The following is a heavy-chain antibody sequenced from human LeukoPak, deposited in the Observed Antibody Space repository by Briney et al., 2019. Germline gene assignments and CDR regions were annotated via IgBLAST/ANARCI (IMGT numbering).Heavy chain of an antibody. V-gene: IGHV3-23*01. CDR3: AKRRGTTSAHFDY. J-gene: IGHJ4*02. Sequence: PGGSLRLSCAASGFTFSSYSMNWVRQAPGKGLEWVSAISGSGGSTYYADSVKGRFTISRDNSKNTLYLQMNSLRAEDTAVYYCAKRRGTTSAHFDYWGQGTLVTVSS. CDR2: ISGSGGST. D-gene: IGHD3-16*01. CDR1: GFTFSSYS.